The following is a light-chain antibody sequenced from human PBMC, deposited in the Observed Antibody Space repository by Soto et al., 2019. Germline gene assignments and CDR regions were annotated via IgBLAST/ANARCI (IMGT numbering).Light chain of an antibody. J-gene: IGLJ2*01. CDR3: SSYAGSNNLL. CDR1: SSDVGAYDY. V-gene: IGLV2-8*01. Sequence: QSVLAQTPSASGSPGQSVTISCTGTSSDVGAYDYVSWYQQHPGKAPKLMIYEVTKRPSGVPDRFSGSKSGNTASLTVSGLQVEDEAEYYCSSYAGSNNLLFGGGTKVTV. CDR2: EVT.